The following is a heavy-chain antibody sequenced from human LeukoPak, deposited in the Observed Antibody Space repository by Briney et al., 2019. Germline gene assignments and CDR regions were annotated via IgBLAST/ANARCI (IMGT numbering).Heavy chain of an antibody. Sequence: GASVTVSCKASGYTFTSYDINWVRQATGQGLEWMGWMNPNSGNTGYAQKFQGRVTMTRNTSISTAYMELSSLRSEDTAVYYCASQAEYCSSTSCPGGPFDYWGQGTLVTVSS. CDR1: GYTFTSYD. J-gene: IGHJ4*02. CDR2: MNPNSGNT. D-gene: IGHD2-2*01. V-gene: IGHV1-8*01. CDR3: ASQAEYCSSTSCPGGPFDY.